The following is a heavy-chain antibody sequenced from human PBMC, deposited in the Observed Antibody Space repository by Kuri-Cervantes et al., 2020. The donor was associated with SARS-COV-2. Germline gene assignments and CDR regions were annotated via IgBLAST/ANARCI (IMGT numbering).Heavy chain of an antibody. D-gene: IGHD4/OR15-4a*01. CDR2: ISNSSSYI. CDR3: ARDVASGRAYYYYMDV. Sequence: GGPLRLPCAASGFTFSSYSMNWFRKAPGKGLGGVSSISNSSSYIYYAASVKGHFTISRDNAKTSLYLQMNSLRAEDTAVYYCARDVASGRAYYYYMDVWGKGTTVTVSS. J-gene: IGHJ6*03. CDR1: GFTFSSYS. V-gene: IGHV3-21*01.